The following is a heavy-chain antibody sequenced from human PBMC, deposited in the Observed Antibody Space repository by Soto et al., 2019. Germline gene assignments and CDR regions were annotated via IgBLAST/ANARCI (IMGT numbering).Heavy chain of an antibody. Sequence: GGSLRLSCAASGSTFSDYYMSWIRQAPGKGLEWVSYISSSGSTIYYADSVKGRFTISRDNAKNSLYLQMNSLRAEDTAVYYCARGYSSSSSAFDIWGQGTMVTVSS. V-gene: IGHV3-11*01. CDR2: ISSSGSTI. J-gene: IGHJ3*02. D-gene: IGHD6-6*01. CDR3: ARGYSSSSSAFDI. CDR1: GSTFSDYY.